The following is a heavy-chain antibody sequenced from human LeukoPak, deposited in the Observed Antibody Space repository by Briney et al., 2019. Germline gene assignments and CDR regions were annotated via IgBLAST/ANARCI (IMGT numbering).Heavy chain of an antibody. CDR2: IYYSGST. CDR1: GGSISSYY. D-gene: IGHD5-24*01. V-gene: IGHV4-59*01. J-gene: IGHJ4*02. CDR3: ARGVMATILTPFDY. Sequence: SETLSLTCTVSGGSISSYYWSWIRQPPGKGLEWIGYIYYSGSTNYNPSLKSRVTISVDTSKNQFSLKLSSVTAADTAVYYCARGVMATILTPFDYWGQGTLVTVSS.